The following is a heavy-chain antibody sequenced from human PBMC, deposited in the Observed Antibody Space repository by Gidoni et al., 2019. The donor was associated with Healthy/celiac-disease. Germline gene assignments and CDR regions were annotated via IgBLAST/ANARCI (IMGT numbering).Heavy chain of an antibody. Sequence: EVQLVESGGGLVQPGGSLKLFCAASGFTFSGSAMHWVCQASGKGLEWVGRIRSKANSYATAYAASVKGRFTISRDDSKNTAYLQMNSLKTEDTAVYYCTRPAGDYWGQGTLVTVSS. J-gene: IGHJ4*02. CDR3: TRPAGDY. CDR2: IRSKANSYAT. V-gene: IGHV3-73*01. CDR1: GFTFSGSA.